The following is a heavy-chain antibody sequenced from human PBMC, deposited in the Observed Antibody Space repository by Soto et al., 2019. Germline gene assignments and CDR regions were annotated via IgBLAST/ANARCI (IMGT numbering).Heavy chain of an antibody. CDR1: GYTLTSYG. V-gene: IGHV1-18*01. CDR3: ARDRRARYCSSTSCDAFDI. D-gene: IGHD2-2*01. Sequence: ASVKVSCKASGYTLTSYGISWVRQAPGQGLEWMGWISAYNGNTNYAQKLQGRVTMTTDTSTSTAYMELRSLRSDDTAVYYCARDRRARYCSSTSCDAFDIWGQGTMVTVSS. CDR2: ISAYNGNT. J-gene: IGHJ3*02.